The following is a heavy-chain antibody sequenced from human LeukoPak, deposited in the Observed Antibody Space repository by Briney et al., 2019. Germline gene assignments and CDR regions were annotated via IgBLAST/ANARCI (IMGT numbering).Heavy chain of an antibody. V-gene: IGHV4-59*01. CDR3: ARHLGTTALVTRRLSYGMDV. CDR2: IYYSGNT. D-gene: IGHD5-18*01. J-gene: IGHJ6*02. CDR1: GGSISSYY. Sequence: SPSETLSLTCTVSGGSISSYYWSWLRQPPGKGLEGLGYIYYSGNTHYNPSLKSRVTISVDTSKNQFSLKLSSVTAADTPVYYWARHLGTTALVTRRLSYGMDVWGQGTTVTVSS.